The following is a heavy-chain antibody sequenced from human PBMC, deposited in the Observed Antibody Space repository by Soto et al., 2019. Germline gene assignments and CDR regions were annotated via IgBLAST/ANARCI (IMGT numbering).Heavy chain of an antibody. CDR3: AGGNFRY. CDR2: MNPNSGNT. Sequence: AAVEASWKASGYELNSCDICWVRQATGHGLEWMGWMNPNSGNTGYAQELRGRVTMTRNTSNTTAYMELTSLTSDDTGVYYCAGGNFRYWGQRTPVPVSS. V-gene: IGHV1-8*02. J-gene: IGHJ4*02. CDR1: GYELNSCD.